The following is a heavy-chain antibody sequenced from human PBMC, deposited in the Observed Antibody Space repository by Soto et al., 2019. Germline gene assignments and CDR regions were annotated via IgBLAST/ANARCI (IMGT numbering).Heavy chain of an antibody. Sequence: QVQLVESGGGVVQPGRSLRLSCATSGFTFSHYGMHWVRQAPGKGLEWVAAIKSDGSDEYYLDSVKGRFTISRDNSKNTLSLQMNGLRAEDAAVYYCARDDDTSGHSSHFGYWGQGTLVTV. CDR1: GFTFSHYG. V-gene: IGHV3-33*01. CDR2: IKSDGSDE. J-gene: IGHJ4*02. CDR3: ARDDDTSGHSSHFGY. D-gene: IGHD3-22*01.